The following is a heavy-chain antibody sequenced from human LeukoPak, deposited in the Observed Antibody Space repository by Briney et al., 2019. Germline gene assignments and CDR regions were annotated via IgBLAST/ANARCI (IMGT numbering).Heavy chain of an antibody. CDR1: GYTFTTYG. CDR3: ARVWAVAGTGLGAFDI. J-gene: IGHJ3*02. V-gene: IGHV1-18*01. CDR2: INTQTDQT. Sequence: ASVKVSCKASGYTFTTYGISWVRQAPGQGLEWMGWINTQTDQTYYAQKVQGRVTMATDRSTSTAYMELRSLGSDDTAVYYCARVWAVAGTGLGAFDIWGQGTMVTVSS. D-gene: IGHD6-19*01.